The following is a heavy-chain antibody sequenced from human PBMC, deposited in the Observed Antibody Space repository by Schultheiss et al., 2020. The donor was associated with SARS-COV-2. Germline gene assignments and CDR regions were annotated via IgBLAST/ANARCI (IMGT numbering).Heavy chain of an antibody. CDR3: ARPHDYGDPSYYYYGMDV. CDR1: GYTFTGYY. J-gene: IGHJ6*02. V-gene: IGHV1-46*01. D-gene: IGHD4-17*01. CDR2: INPSGGST. Sequence: ASVKVSCKASGYTFTGYYIHWVRQAPGQGLEWMGIINPSGGSTSYAQKFQGRVTMTRDTSISTAYMELSSLRSEDTAVYYCARPHDYGDPSYYYYGMDVWGQGTTVTVSS.